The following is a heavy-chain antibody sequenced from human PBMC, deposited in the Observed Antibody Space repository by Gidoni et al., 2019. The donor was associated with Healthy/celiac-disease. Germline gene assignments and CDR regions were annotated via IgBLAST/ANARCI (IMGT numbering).Heavy chain of an antibody. J-gene: IGHJ6*02. V-gene: IGHV5-10-1*01. D-gene: IGHD2-2*01. CDR3: ARQGDIVVVPAASDYYYGMDV. CDR2: IDPSDSYT. Sequence: EVQLVQSGAEVKKPGESLRISCKGSGYSFTSYWISWVRQMPGKGLEWMGRIDPSDSYTNYRPSFQGHVTISADKSISTAYLQWSSLKASDTAMYYCARQGDIVVVPAASDYYYGMDVWGQGTTVTVSS. CDR1: GYSFTSYW.